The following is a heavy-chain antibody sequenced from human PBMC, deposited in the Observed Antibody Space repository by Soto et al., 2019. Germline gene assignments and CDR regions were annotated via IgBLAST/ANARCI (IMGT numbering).Heavy chain of an antibody. V-gene: IGHV3-21*01. CDR3: ARSGYDYVWGSYRYTAPYFQH. Sequence: PGGSLRLSCAASGFTFSSYSMNWVRQAPGKGLEWVSSISSSSSYIYYADSVKGRFTISRDNAKNSLYLQMNSLRAEDTAVYYCARSGYDYVWGSYRYTAPYFQHWGQGTLVTV. CDR2: ISSSSSYI. D-gene: IGHD3-16*02. J-gene: IGHJ1*01. CDR1: GFTFSSYS.